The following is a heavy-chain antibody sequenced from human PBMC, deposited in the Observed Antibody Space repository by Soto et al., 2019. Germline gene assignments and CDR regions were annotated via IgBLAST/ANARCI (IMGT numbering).Heavy chain of an antibody. J-gene: IGHJ6*02. D-gene: IGHD6-19*01. Sequence: QVQLLQSGAEVKKPGSSVRVSCEASGGTFTTYAISWVRQAPGQGLEWMGEIIPIFGTINYAQKFQGRLTTTAGESTATGYMALRSLCSDDTALYYCAKGAVAGTPTSYYYYGMEVWGQGTRVTVSS. CDR3: AKGAVAGTPTSYYYYGMEV. V-gene: IGHV1-69*12. CDR2: IIPIFGTI. CDR1: GGTFTTYA.